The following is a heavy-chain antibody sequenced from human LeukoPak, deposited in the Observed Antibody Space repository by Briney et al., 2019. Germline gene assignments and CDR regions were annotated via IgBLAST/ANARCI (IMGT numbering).Heavy chain of an antibody. V-gene: IGHV5-51*01. CDR1: GYSFTTYW. J-gene: IGHJ4*02. CDR3: ARHPGIAVAADY. CDR2: IYPGDSNT. D-gene: IGHD6-19*01. Sequence: GESLKTSCKGSGYSFTTYWIGWVRQMPGQGLEWMGIIYPGDSNTRYSPSLQGQVTISADKSISTAYLQWSSLKASDTALYFCARHPGIAVAADYWGQGSLVTVSS.